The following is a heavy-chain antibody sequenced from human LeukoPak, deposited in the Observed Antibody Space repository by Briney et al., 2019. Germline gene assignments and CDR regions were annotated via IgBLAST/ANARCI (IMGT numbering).Heavy chain of an antibody. J-gene: IGHJ6*03. Sequence: SETLSPTCTVSGGSISSSSYYWGWIRQPPGKGLEWIGSIYYSGSTYYNPSLKSRVTISVDTSKNQFSLKLSSVTAADTAVYYCAGSLRYFDWALNYYYYYMDVWGKGTTVTVSS. CDR3: AGSLRYFDWALNYYYYYMDV. D-gene: IGHD3-9*01. CDR2: IYYSGST. CDR1: GGSISSSSYY. V-gene: IGHV4-39*01.